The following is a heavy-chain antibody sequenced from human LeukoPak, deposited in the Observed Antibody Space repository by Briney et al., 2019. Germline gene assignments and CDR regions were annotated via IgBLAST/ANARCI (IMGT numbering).Heavy chain of an antibody. V-gene: IGHV5-51*01. J-gene: IGHJ3*02. Sequence: TGESLKISCKGSGYSFTSYWIGWVRQMPGKGLEWVGIIYPGDSDTRYSPSFQGQVTISADKSISTAYLQWSSLKASDTAMYYCARQSIFLFKIVATPHDAFDIWGQGTMVTVSS. CDR3: ARQSIFLFKIVATPHDAFDI. D-gene: IGHD5-12*01. CDR1: GYSFTSYW. CDR2: IYPGDSDT.